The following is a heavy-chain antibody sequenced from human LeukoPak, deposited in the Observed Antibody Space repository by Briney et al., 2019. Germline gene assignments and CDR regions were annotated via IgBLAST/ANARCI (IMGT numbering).Heavy chain of an antibody. V-gene: IGHV3-66*01. D-gene: IGHD6-19*01. CDR3: AKDGDLASIAVAGTEGYFQH. CDR1: GFAVSNNY. Sequence: PGGSLRLSCAASGFAVSNNYMSWVRQAPGKGLEWVSVIYSDGSPYYADSVRGRFTISRDNSKNTLYLQMNSLRAEDTAVYYCAKDGDLASIAVAGTEGYFQHWGQGTLVTVSS. J-gene: IGHJ1*01. CDR2: IYSDGSP.